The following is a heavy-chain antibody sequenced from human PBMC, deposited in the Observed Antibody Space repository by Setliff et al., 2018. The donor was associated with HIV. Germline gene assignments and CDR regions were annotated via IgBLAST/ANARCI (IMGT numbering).Heavy chain of an antibody. CDR2: IKQDGSEK. V-gene: IGHV3-7*01. D-gene: IGHD6-19*01. CDR3: ARVSSQYTTYTSGWYWGYYFDS. J-gene: IGHJ4*02. Sequence: GGSLRLSCAASRFTFSNYAMSWVRQAPGKGLEWVANIKQDGSEKYYVDSLKGRFTISRDNAENSVYLQMNKLRAEDTAIYYCARVSSQYTTYTSGWYWGYYFDSWGQGTLVTVSS. CDR1: RFTFSNYA.